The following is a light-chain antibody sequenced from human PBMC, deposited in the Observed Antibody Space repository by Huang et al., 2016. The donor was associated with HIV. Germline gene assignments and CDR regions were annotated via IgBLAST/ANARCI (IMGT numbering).Light chain of an antibody. Sequence: DIQMTQYPSTLSASVGDRVTITCRASQSISSWLAWYQQKPGKAPKLLIYKASSLESGVPLRFSGSGSGTEFTLTISSLQPDDLATYYCQQYNSYLYTVGQGTKLEI. J-gene: IGKJ2*01. CDR2: KAS. CDR1: QSISSW. V-gene: IGKV1-5*03. CDR3: QQYNSYLYT.